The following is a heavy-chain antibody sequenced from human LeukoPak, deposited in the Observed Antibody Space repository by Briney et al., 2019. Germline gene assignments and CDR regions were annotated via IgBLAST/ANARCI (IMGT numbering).Heavy chain of an antibody. Sequence: ASVKVSCKASGYTFTGYYMHWVRQAPGQGLEWMGWINPNSGGTNYAQKFQGRVTMTRDTSISTAYMELSRLRSDDTAVYYCARVGQREYQLLRGAFDIWGQGTMVTVSS. D-gene: IGHD2-2*01. CDR1: GYTFTGYY. J-gene: IGHJ3*02. CDR2: INPNSGGT. CDR3: ARVGQREYQLLRGAFDI. V-gene: IGHV1-2*02.